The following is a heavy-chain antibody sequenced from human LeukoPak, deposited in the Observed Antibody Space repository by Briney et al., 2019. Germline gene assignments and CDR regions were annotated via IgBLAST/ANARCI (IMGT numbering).Heavy chain of an antibody. Sequence: GGSLRLSCAVSGFTVSSYEMNWVRQAPGKGLEWVSYISRSGTIYYADSVKGRFTISRDNAKNSLYLQMNSLRAEGTAVYYCARDTDGRGLVDVWGQGTTVTVSS. J-gene: IGHJ6*02. CDR3: ARDTDGRGLVDV. CDR2: ISRSGTI. D-gene: IGHD2-8*02. CDR1: GFTVSSYE. V-gene: IGHV3-48*03.